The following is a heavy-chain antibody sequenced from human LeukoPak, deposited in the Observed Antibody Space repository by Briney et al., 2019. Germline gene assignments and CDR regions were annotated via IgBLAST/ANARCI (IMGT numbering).Heavy chain of an antibody. Sequence: GGSLRLSCAASGISFDSYSMSWVRQAPGKGLEWVSYISSTSSTIYYAASVRGRFTISRDNARTSLYLQINSLRAEDMAVYYCARVRSGTYYDYWGQGTLVTVSS. V-gene: IGHV3-48*01. D-gene: IGHD1-26*01. J-gene: IGHJ4*02. CDR3: ARVRSGTYYDY. CDR2: ISSTSSTI. CDR1: GISFDSYS.